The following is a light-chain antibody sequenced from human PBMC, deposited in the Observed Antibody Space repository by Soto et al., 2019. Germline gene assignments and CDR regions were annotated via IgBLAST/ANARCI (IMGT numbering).Light chain of an antibody. CDR1: QSVSRY. Sequence: EIVLTQSPPTLSLSPGEGATLSCRASQSVSRYLAWYQQKPGQAPRLLIYDASNRATGIPARFSGSGSGTDFTLTISSLEPEDSAVYYCQQHSNWPLTFGGGTTVEIK. J-gene: IGKJ4*01. CDR3: QQHSNWPLT. CDR2: DAS. V-gene: IGKV3-11*01.